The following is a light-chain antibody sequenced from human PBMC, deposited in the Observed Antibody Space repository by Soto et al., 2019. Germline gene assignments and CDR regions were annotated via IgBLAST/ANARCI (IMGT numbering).Light chain of an antibody. CDR2: KVS. V-gene: IGKV2-30*01. CDR1: QSLVYSDGNIY. Sequence: DVVLTQSPLSLPVTLGQPASISCRSTQSLVYSDGNIYLNWFQQRPGQSPRRLIYKVSNRDSGVPDRFSGSGSGTDFTLKISRVEAEYVGVYYCMQGPHWPPITFGQGTRLELK. J-gene: IGKJ5*01. CDR3: MQGPHWPPIT.